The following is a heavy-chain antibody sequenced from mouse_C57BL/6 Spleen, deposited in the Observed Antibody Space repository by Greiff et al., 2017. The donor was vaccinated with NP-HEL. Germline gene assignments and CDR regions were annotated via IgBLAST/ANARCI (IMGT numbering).Heavy chain of an antibody. V-gene: IGHV14-4*01. Sequence: EVQLQQSGAELVRPGASVKLSCTASGFNIKDDYMHWVKQRPEQGLEWIGWIDPENGDTEYASKFQGKATITADTSSNTAYLQLSSLTSEDTAVYDCTTPYDYDERYFDVWGTGTTVTVSS. CDR3: TTPYDYDERYFDV. J-gene: IGHJ1*03. CDR1: GFNIKDDY. D-gene: IGHD2-4*01. CDR2: IDPENGDT.